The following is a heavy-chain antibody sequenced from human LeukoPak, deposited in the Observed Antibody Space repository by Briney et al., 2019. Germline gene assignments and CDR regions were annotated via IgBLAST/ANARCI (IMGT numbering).Heavy chain of an antibody. Sequence: ASLKVSCKASGGTFSSYAISWVRQAPGQGLEWMVGIIPIFGTANYAQKFQGRVTITADESTSTAYMELSSLRSEDTAVYYCERGGKQLVQPRYFDYWGQGTLVTVS. V-gene: IGHV1-69*13. J-gene: IGHJ4*02. CDR3: ERGGKQLVQPRYFDY. CDR1: GGTFSSYA. D-gene: IGHD6-6*01. CDR2: IIPIFGTA.